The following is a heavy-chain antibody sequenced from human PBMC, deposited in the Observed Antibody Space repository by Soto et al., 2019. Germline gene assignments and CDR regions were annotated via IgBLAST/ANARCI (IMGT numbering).Heavy chain of an antibody. Sequence: ASVKVSCKSSGYTFTGYYMHCVRQAPGQGLEWMGWINPNSGGTNYAQKFQGWVTMTRDTSISTAYMELSRLRSDDTAVYYCAVSSDRIAVAGTFDYWGQGTLVTVSS. CDR2: INPNSGGT. D-gene: IGHD6-19*01. CDR1: GYTFTGYY. J-gene: IGHJ4*02. V-gene: IGHV1-2*04. CDR3: AVSSDRIAVAGTFDY.